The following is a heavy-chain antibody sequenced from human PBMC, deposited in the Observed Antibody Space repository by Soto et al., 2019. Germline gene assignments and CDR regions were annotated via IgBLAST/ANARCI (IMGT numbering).Heavy chain of an antibody. J-gene: IGHJ4*02. Sequence: EVQLLESGGGLVQPGGSLRLSCAASGFTFSSYAMSWVRLAPGKGLEWVSAISGSGGSTYYADSVKGRFTISRDNSKNTLYLQMNSLRAEDTAVYYCAKGSSGWYERFDYWGQGTLVTVSS. D-gene: IGHD6-19*01. V-gene: IGHV3-23*01. CDR3: AKGSSGWYERFDY. CDR1: GFTFSSYA. CDR2: ISGSGGST.